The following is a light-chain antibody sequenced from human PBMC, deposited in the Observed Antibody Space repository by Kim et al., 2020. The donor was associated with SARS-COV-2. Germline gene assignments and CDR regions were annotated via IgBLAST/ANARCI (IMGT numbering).Light chain of an antibody. CDR1: NNNVGNQG. Sequence: QAGLTQPPSVSKGLGQTATLTCTGNNNNVGNQGAAWLQQHQGHPPKLLSYRNNNRPSGISERFSASRSGDTASLTITGLQPEDETDYYCSAWDSSLNVWVFGGGTQLIVL. J-gene: IGLJ3*02. V-gene: IGLV10-54*04. CDR2: RNN. CDR3: SAWDSSLNVWV.